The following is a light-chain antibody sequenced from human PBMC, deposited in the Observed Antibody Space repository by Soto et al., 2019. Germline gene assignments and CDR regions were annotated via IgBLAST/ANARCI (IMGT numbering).Light chain of an antibody. V-gene: IGKV3-20*01. CDR1: QSISSY. J-gene: IGKJ1*01. Sequence: VLTQSPGTLSLSPGERATLSCRASQSISSYVAWYQQKPCQAPRLLIYGASTRADGIADRFSGSGSGTDFTLSIRRLEPEDFAVYYCQQYGRSPRTFGQGTKVDIK. CDR2: GAS. CDR3: QQYGRSPRT.